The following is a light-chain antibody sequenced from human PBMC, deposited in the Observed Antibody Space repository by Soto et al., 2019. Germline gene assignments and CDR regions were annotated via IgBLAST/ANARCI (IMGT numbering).Light chain of an antibody. V-gene: IGKV3-15*01. J-gene: IGKJ5*01. CDR3: LQDNDWPLST. Sequence: EIVLTQSPATRSGSPGERATLSGSASQSVSTNLAWYQQKLGQAPRVLIYGSSSRATGVPARFSGSGSGTEFTLTISSLQSEDSGIYYCLQDNDWPLSTFGQGTRLEIK. CDR2: GSS. CDR1: QSVSTN.